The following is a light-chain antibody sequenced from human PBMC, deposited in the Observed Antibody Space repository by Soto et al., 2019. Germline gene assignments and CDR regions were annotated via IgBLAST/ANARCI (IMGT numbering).Light chain of an antibody. CDR3: QQYKSSSQT. J-gene: IGKJ1*01. CDR2: KAT. Sequence: DIQMTQSPSTLSASVGDRVTITCRASKSISSWLAWYQHKPGKAPKLLIYKATSLESGVPSRFSGSGSGTEFTLTISSLQPDDYATYYCQQYKSSSQTFGQGTKVEIK. CDR1: KSISSW. V-gene: IGKV1-5*03.